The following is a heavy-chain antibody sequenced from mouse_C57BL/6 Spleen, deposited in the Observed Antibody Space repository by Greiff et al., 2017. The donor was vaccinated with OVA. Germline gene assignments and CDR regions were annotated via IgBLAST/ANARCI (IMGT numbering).Heavy chain of an antibody. D-gene: IGHD2-3*01. CDR2: IYPGDGDT. V-gene: IGHV1-82*01. CDR1: GYAFSSSW. CDR3: ALYDGYYNY. Sequence: QVQLQQSGPELVKPGASVKISCKASGYAFSSSWMHWVKQRPGKGLEWIGRIYPGDGDTNYNGKFKGKATLTADKSSSTAYMQLSSLTSEDSAVYFCALYDGYYNYWGQGTTLTVSS. J-gene: IGHJ2*01.